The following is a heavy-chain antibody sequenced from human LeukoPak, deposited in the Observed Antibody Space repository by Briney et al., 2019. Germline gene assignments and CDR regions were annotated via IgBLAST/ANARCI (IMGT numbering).Heavy chain of an antibody. J-gene: IGHJ2*01. CDR2: ISASGSI. D-gene: IGHD3-22*01. CDR3: ARDLENSGYYSINWYFDL. CDR1: GGSISSYY. V-gene: IGHV4-4*07. Sequence: SETLSLTCSVSGGSISSYYWSWIRQPAGKGLEWIGRISASGSINYNPSLKSRVTMSLDTSKNQFSLKLSSVTAADTAVYYCARDLENSGYYSINWYFDLWGRGTLVTVS.